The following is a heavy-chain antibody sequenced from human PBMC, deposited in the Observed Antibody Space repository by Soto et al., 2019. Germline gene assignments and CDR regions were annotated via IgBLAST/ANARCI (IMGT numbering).Heavy chain of an antibody. J-gene: IGHJ5*02. CDR2: ISGSGGST. D-gene: IGHD4-17*01. CDR3: ARDPYGDYANWFDP. CDR1: GFTFSSYA. V-gene: IGHV3-23*01. Sequence: GGSLRLSCAASGFTFSSYAMSWVRQAPGKGLEWVSAISGSGGSTYYADSVKGRFTISRDNSKNTLYLQMNSLRAEDTAVYYCARDPYGDYANWFDPWGQGTLVTVSS.